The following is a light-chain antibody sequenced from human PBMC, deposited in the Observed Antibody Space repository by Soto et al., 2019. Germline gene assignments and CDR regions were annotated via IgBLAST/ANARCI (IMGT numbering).Light chain of an antibody. J-gene: IGLJ1*01. CDR1: SSDVGDYNY. V-gene: IGLV2-14*01. Sequence: QSALTQPASVSGSPGQSITISCTGSSSDVGDYNYVSWYQQHPGKAPQFLIYDVSNRPSGVSGRFSGSKSGNTASLTISGLQPEDEADYYCSSYRSSNTPYVFGTGTKLTVL. CDR2: DVS. CDR3: SSYRSSNTPYV.